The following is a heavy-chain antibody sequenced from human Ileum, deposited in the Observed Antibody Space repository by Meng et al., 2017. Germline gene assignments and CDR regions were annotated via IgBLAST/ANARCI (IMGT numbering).Heavy chain of an antibody. D-gene: IGHD5-18*01. CDR1: GIPFSASG. Sequence: VQLVESGGGVVQPGTSLRLSCAASGIPFSASGVHWVRQAPGKGLEWVAMIWSDGRSQYYSDSVKGRFTISRDNSKNMVYLQMSGLRAEDTALYYCARDKGVTALDQWGQGSLVTASS. J-gene: IGHJ5*02. CDR3: ARDKGVTALDQ. V-gene: IGHV3-33*01. CDR2: IWSDGRSQ.